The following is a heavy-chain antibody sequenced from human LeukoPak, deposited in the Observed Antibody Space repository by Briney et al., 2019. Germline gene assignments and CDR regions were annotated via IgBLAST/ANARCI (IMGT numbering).Heavy chain of an antibody. V-gene: IGHV1-46*01. CDR3: ARWGIRCSGGSCHEITFDY. D-gene: IGHD2-15*01. Sequence: GASVKVSCKASGYTFTSYYMHWVRQAPGQGLEWVGIINPSGGSTSYAKKFQGRVTITRDTSTSTVYMELSSLRSEDTAVYYCARWGIRCSGGSCHEITFDYWGQGTLVTVSS. CDR2: INPSGGST. CDR1: GYTFTSYY. J-gene: IGHJ4*02.